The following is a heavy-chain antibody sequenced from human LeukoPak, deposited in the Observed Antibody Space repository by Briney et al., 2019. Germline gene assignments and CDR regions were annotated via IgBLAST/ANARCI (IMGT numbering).Heavy chain of an antibody. D-gene: IGHD2-15*01. CDR3: AKDVGYCSGGSCRAFDY. Sequence: GGSLRLSXAASGFTFSSYAMSWVHQAPGKGLEWVSAISGSGGSTYYADSVKGRFTISRDNSKNTLYLQMNSLRAEDTAVYYCAKDVGYCSGGSCRAFDYWGQGTLVTVSS. J-gene: IGHJ4*02. CDR1: GFTFSSYA. CDR2: ISGSGGST. V-gene: IGHV3-23*01.